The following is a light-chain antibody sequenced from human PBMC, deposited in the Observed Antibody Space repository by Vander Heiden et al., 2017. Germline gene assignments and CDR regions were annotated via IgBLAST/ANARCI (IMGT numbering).Light chain of an antibody. CDR1: QSISSY. Sequence: RVTITCRASQSISSYLNWYQQKPGKAPKLLIYAASSLQSGVPSRFSGSGSGPDFTLTISRLQPEDFATYYCQQSDSTPLTFGQGTKVEIK. J-gene: IGKJ1*01. V-gene: IGKV1-39*01. CDR3: QQSDSTPLT. CDR2: AAS.